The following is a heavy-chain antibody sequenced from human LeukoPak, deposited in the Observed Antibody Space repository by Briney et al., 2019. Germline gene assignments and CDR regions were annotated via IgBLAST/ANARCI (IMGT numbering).Heavy chain of an antibody. Sequence: SETLSLTCAVYGGSFSGYYWSWIRQPPGKGLEWIGEINHSGSTNYNPSLKSRVTISVDTSKNQFSLKLSSVTAADTAVYYCASDSGSYGLYDYWGQGTLATVSS. CDR2: INHSGST. CDR1: GGSFSGYY. J-gene: IGHJ4*02. V-gene: IGHV4-34*01. CDR3: ASDSGSYGLYDY. D-gene: IGHD1-26*01.